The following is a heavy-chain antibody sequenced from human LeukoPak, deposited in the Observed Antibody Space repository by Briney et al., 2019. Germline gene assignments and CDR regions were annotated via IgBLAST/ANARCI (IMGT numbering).Heavy chain of an antibody. D-gene: IGHD4-17*01. CDR1: GGSISSSNW. CDR2: IYHSGST. CDR3: ARESRVTTTGGLIDY. Sequence: PSGTLSLTCAVSGGSISSSNWWSWVRQPPGKGLEWIGEIYHSGSTNYNPSLKSRGTISVDKSKNQFSLKLSSVTAADTAVDFCARESRVTTTGGLIDYWGQGTLVTVSS. J-gene: IGHJ4*02. V-gene: IGHV4-4*02.